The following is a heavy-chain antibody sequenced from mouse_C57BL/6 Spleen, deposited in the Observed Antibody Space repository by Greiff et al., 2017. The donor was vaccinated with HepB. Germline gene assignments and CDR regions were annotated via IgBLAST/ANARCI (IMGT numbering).Heavy chain of an antibody. D-gene: IGHD1-1*01. Sequence: QVQLQQPGAELVKPGASVKLSCKASGYTFTSYWMHWVKQRPGRGLEWIGRIDPNSGGTKYNEKFKSKATLTVDQPSSTAYMQLSSLTSEDSAVYYCARKGFTTVVDWYFDVWGTGTTVTVSS. V-gene: IGHV1-72*01. J-gene: IGHJ1*03. CDR1: GYTFTSYW. CDR2: IDPNSGGT. CDR3: ARKGFTTVVDWYFDV.